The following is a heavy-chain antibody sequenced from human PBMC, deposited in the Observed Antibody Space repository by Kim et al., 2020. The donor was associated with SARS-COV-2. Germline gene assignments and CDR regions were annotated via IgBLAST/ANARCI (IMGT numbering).Heavy chain of an antibody. CDR3: ARVFTVTMFPDLYGMDV. V-gene: IGHV3-30*04. CDR1: GFTFSSYA. D-gene: IGHD4-17*01. CDR2: ISYDGSNK. J-gene: IGHJ6*02. Sequence: GGSLRLSCAASGFTFSSYAMHWVRQAPGKGLEWVAVISYDGSNKYYADSVKGRFTISRDNSKNTLYLQMNSLRAEDTAVYYCARVFTVTMFPDLYGMDVWGQGTTVTVSS.